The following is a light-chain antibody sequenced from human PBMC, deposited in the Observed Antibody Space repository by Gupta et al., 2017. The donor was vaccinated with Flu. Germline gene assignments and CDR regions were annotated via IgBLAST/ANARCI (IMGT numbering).Light chain of an antibody. V-gene: IGLV2-23*03. Sequence: QSALTQPASVSGSPGQSITISCTGTSSDVGSYNLVSWYQQHPGKDPKLMIYEGSKRPSGVSNRFSGSKSGNTASLTISGLQAEDEADYYCCSYAGSSTFSNWVLGGGTKLTVL. CDR1: SSDVGSYNL. CDR2: EGS. CDR3: CSYAGSSTFSNWV. J-gene: IGLJ3*02.